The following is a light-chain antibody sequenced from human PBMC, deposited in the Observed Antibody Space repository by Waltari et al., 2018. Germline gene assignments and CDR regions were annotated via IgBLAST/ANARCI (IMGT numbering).Light chain of an antibody. CDR3: TSYTSSSTLV. CDR1: SRYVGGYNY. CDR2: EVS. J-gene: IGLJ2*01. Sequence: QSALTQPASVSGSPGQSITISCTGTSRYVGGYNYVPWYQHHPGKAPKLMIYEVSNRPSGVSNRFSGSKSGNTASLTISGLQAEDEADYYCTSYTSSSTLVFGGGTKLTVL. V-gene: IGLV2-14*01.